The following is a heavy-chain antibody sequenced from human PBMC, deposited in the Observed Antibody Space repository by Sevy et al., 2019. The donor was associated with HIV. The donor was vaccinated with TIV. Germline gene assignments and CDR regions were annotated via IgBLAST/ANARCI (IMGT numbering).Heavy chain of an antibody. J-gene: IGHJ6*02. CDR2: ISGSGGST. CDR3: AKAEYSSSSRYYGMDV. Sequence: GGSLRLSSAASGFTFSSYAMSWVRQAPGKGLEWVSAISGSGGSTYYADSVKGRFTISRDNSKNTLYLQMNSLRAEDTAVYYCAKAEYSSSSRYYGMDVWGQGTTVTVSS. V-gene: IGHV3-23*01. D-gene: IGHD6-6*01. CDR1: GFTFSSYA.